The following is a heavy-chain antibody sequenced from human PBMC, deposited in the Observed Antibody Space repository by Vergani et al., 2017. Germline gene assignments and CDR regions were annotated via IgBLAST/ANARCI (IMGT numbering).Heavy chain of an antibody. J-gene: IGHJ4*02. CDR3: ARLYGLVSSRCNYFDY. CDR1: GYSFTNYW. CDR2: IHPADSDT. Sequence: EVQLVQSGAEVKKPGESLKISCQISGYSFTNYWIGWVRQMPGKGLEWMGIIHPADSDTRYSPSFQGQVTISVDKSISTAYLQRSSLRASDSAMYYCARLYGLVSSRCNYFDYWGQGTLGTVSS. D-gene: IGHD2-2*01. V-gene: IGHV5-51*01.